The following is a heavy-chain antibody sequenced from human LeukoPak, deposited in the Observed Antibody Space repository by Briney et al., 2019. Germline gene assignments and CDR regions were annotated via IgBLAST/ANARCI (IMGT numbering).Heavy chain of an antibody. J-gene: IGHJ4*02. Sequence: PGGSLRLSCAASEFTFSSYWMSWVRQAPGKGLEWVGFIRSKAYGGTTENAASVKGRFTISRDDSKSIAYLQMNSLKTEDTAVYYCTGSFGELTFFDYWGLGTLVTVSS. CDR3: TGSFGELTFFDY. CDR2: IRSKAYGGTT. CDR1: EFTFSSYW. D-gene: IGHD3-10*01. V-gene: IGHV3-49*04.